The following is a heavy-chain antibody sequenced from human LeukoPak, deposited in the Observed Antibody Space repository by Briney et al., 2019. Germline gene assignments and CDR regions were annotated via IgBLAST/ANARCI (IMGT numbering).Heavy chain of an antibody. CDR1: GLTFSSYG. D-gene: IGHD3-10*01. Sequence: GGSLRLSCAASGLTFSSYGMHWVGQAPGKGVEGVAFIRDDGSNKYYADSVKGRFTISRDNSKNTLYLQMNSLRAEDTAVYYCAKDHGLLWFGELPSDAFDIWGQGTMVTVSS. J-gene: IGHJ3*02. CDR3: AKDHGLLWFGELPSDAFDI. V-gene: IGHV3-30*02. CDR2: IRDDGSNK.